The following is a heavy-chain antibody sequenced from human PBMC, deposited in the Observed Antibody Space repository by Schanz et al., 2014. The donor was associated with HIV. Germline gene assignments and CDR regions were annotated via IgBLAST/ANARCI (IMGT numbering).Heavy chain of an antibody. CDR2: ISNDGSNK. CDR1: GFTFRNYA. V-gene: IGHV3-30-3*01. D-gene: IGHD3-16*01. CDR3: ARMEQLIIGYYYGMDV. J-gene: IGHJ6*02. Sequence: VQVLESGGGLVQPGGSLRLSCEGSGFTFRNYAMSWVRQAPGKGLEWVTVISNDGSNKYYTDSVKGRFTISRDNSKNTVYLQMNSLRPEDTAVYYCARMEQLIIGYYYGMDVWGQGTTVTVSS.